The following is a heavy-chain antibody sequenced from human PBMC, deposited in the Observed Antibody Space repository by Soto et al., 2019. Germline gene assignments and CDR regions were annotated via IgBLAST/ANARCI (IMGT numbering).Heavy chain of an antibody. Sequence: PSETLSLTCAVYGWSFSGYYGSWIRKPPGKGLEWIGEINHSGSTNYNPSLKSRVTISVDTSKNQFSLKLSSVTAADTAVYYCARGKVLRFLEWADYYYYGMDVWGQGTTVTVSS. CDR3: ARGKVLRFLEWADYYYYGMDV. V-gene: IGHV4-34*01. J-gene: IGHJ6*02. D-gene: IGHD3-3*01. CDR1: GWSFSGYY. CDR2: INHSGST.